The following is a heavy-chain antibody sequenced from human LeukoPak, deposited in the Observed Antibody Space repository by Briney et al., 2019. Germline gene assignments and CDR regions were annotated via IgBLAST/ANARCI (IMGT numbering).Heavy chain of an antibody. Sequence: ASVTVSCKASGYTFTGYYVHWVRQATGQPPEWMGWFNPHSAGTNYAHNYHGIITMTRDTSISTAYMELSRLRSDDTAVYYCAREKVGARPEYNYYYYIDVWGKGTTVTISS. CDR2: FNPHSAGT. D-gene: IGHD1-26*01. J-gene: IGHJ6*03. CDR3: AREKVGARPEYNYYYYIDV. V-gene: IGHV1-2*02. CDR1: GYTFTGYY.